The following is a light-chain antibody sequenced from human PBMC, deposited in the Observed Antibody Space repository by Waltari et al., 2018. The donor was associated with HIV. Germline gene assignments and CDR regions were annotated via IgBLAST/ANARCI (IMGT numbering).Light chain of an antibody. V-gene: IGKV3-11*01. CDR3: QQRSNWPPIT. CDR2: DAS. J-gene: IGKJ5*01. CDR1: QSVSNY. Sequence: EIVLTQSPATLSLSPGESATLSCRASQSVSNYLVWYQQKPGQAPRLLIDDASTRATGIPARFSGSGSGTDFTLTISSLEPEDFAVYYCQQRSNWPPITFGQGTRLEIK.